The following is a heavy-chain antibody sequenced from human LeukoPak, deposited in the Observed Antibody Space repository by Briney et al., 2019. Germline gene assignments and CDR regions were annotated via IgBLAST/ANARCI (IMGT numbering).Heavy chain of an antibody. CDR3: ARDPSYSRGWYDF. J-gene: IGHJ5*01. D-gene: IGHD6-19*01. V-gene: IGHV4-59*01. CDR2: SDYSGNT. CDR1: GSAISGCY. Sequence: PSETLSLTCTVSGSAISGCYGSWFRQPPGKGLEWIGYSDYSGNTNYNPSLKSRVTISVDTSKDQVSLKLSSVTDADTAVYYCARDPSYSRGWYDFWGQGTLVTVSS.